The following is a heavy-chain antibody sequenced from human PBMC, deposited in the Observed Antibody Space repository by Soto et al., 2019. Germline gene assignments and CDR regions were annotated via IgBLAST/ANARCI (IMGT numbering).Heavy chain of an antibody. CDR2: IYYSGST. Sequence: QVQLQESGPGLVKPSQTLSLTCTVSGGSISSGGYYWSWIRQHPGKGLEWIGYIYYSGSTYYNPSLKSRVTISVDTSKNQFSLKLSSVTAADTAVYYGARRGSSPAKGWFDPWGQGTLVTVSS. J-gene: IGHJ5*02. CDR3: ARRGSSPAKGWFDP. V-gene: IGHV4-31*03. CDR1: GGSISSGGYY. D-gene: IGHD6-13*01.